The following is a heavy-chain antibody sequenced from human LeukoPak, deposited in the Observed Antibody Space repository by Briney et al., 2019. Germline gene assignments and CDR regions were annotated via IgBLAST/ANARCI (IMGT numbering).Heavy chain of an antibody. CDR1: GGSINSNNYY. CDR2: IYSSGSA. D-gene: IGHD3-3*01. Sequence: SETLSLTCTVFGGSINSNNYYWGWIRQPPGKGLEWIGSIYSSGSAYYNPSLKSRVTISVDTSKNQFSLRLSSVTAADTAVYYCQSRYLEWLLEYWGQGTLVTVSS. V-gene: IGHV4-39*01. J-gene: IGHJ4*02. CDR3: QSRYLEWLLEY.